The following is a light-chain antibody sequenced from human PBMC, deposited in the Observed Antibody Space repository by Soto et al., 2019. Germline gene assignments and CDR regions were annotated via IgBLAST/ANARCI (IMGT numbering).Light chain of an antibody. CDR2: EGS. CDR1: SSDVGSSNF. V-gene: IGLV2-14*02. CDR3: SSYTSSSTYV. Sequence: QSVLTQPASVSGSPGQSLTISCTGTSSDVGSSNFVSWYQQHPGKAPKLIIYEGSRRPSGVSGRFSGSKSGNAASLTISGLQAEDEGDSYCSSYTSSSTYVFGTGTKVTVL. J-gene: IGLJ1*01.